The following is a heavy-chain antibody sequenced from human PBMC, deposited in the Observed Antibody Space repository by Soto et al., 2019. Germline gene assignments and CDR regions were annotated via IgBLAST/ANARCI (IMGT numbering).Heavy chain of an antibody. CDR2: ISGSGGST. CDR3: AGPPERDWYFDL. V-gene: IGHV3-23*01. CDR1: GFTFSSYA. J-gene: IGHJ2*01. Sequence: GESLKISCAASGFTFSSYAMSWVRQAPGKGLEWVSAISGSGGSTYYADSVKGRFTISRDNSKNTLYLHMNSLRAEDTAVYYCAGPPERDWYFDLWGRGTLVTVSS.